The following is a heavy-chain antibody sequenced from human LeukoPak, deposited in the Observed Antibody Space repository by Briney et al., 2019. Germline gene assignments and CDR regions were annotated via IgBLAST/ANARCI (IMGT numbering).Heavy chain of an antibody. CDR3: ATVGFRDNFDY. D-gene: IGHD3-10*01. CDR1: GYILSGYY. V-gene: IGHV1-2*02. J-gene: IGHJ4*02. Sequence: ASVKVSCKASGYILSGYYIHWVRQAPGQGLEWMGWINPNSGGTNYAQKFQGRVTMTRATSISTAYMELSRLRSDDTAVYYCATVGFRDNFDYWGQGTLVTVSS. CDR2: INPNSGGT.